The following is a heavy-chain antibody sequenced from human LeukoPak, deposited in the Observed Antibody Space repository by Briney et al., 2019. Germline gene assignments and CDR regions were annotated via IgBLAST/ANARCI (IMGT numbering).Heavy chain of an antibody. CDR3: ARVVSGTERAGFDY. Sequence: ASVKVSCKASGGTFSSYAISWVRQAPGQGLEWMGGIIPIFGTANYAQKFQGRVTTTADESTSTAYMELSSLRSEDTAVYYCARVVSGTERAGFDYWGQGTLVTVSS. V-gene: IGHV1-69*13. CDR1: GGTFSSYA. CDR2: IIPIFGTA. J-gene: IGHJ4*02. D-gene: IGHD1-26*01.